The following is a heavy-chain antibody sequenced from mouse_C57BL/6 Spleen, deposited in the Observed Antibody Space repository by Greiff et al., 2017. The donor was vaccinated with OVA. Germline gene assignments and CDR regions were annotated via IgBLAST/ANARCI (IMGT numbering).Heavy chain of an antibody. Sequence: VQLQQSGAELVMPGASVKLSCKASGYTFTSYWMHWVKQRPGQGLEWIGEIDPSDSYTNYNQKFKGKSTLTVDKSSSTAYMQLSSLTSEDSAVYYCARWDDGKGDYWGQGTSVTVSS. CDR2: IDPSDSYT. D-gene: IGHD2-3*01. J-gene: IGHJ4*01. CDR3: ARWDDGKGDY. CDR1: GYTFTSYW. V-gene: IGHV1-69*01.